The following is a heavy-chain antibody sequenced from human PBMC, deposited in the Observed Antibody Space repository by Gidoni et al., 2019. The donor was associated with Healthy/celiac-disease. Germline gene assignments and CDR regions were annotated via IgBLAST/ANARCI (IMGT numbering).Heavy chain of an antibody. CDR1: GFTFSGSA. D-gene: IGHD4-17*01. V-gene: IGHV3-73*02. CDR2: IRSKANSYAT. CDR3: TRLAATVTTIDY. Sequence: EVQLVESGGGLVQPGGSLKLSCAASGFTFSGSAMHWVRQASGKGLEWVGRIRSKANSYATAYAASVKGRFTISRDDSKNTAYLQMNSLKTEDTAVYYCTRLAATVTTIDYWGQGTLVTVSS. J-gene: IGHJ4*02.